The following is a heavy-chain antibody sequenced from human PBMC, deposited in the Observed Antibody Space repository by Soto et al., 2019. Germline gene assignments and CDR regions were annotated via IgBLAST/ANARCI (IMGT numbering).Heavy chain of an antibody. J-gene: IGHJ5*02. Sequence: QVQLQESGPGLVKPSQTLSLTCSVSGGSISSIDYFWSWIRQPPGKGLEWIGFIYHTGTTYYNPSLRSRVTISIDTSKSQFSMTLNSVTAADTAVYYCARVMAAMQNWLDPWGQGTLVTVSP. D-gene: IGHD2-2*01. CDR2: IYHTGTT. V-gene: IGHV4-30-4*01. CDR3: ARVMAAMQNWLDP. CDR1: GGSISSIDYF.